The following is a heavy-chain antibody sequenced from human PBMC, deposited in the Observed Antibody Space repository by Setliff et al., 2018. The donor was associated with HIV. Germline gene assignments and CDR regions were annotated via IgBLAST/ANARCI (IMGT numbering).Heavy chain of an antibody. Sequence: PSETLSLTCTVSGASISSHYWSWIRQPPGKGLEWIGYIYFSGTTNYNPSLKSRVTISVDTSKNQFSLKLSSVTAADTAVYYCASTTRLDYFDYWGQGTLVTVSS. V-gene: IGHV4-59*08. CDR1: GASISSHY. D-gene: IGHD3-9*01. CDR3: ASTTRLDYFDY. J-gene: IGHJ4*02. CDR2: IYFSGTT.